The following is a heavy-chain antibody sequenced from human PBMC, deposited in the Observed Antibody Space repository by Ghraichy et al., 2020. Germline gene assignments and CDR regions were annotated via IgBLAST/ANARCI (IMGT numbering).Heavy chain of an antibody. CDR3: VRGRGFKVFDY. J-gene: IGHJ4*02. D-gene: IGHD5-24*01. CDR2: INHSGST. V-gene: IGHV4-34*01. Sequence: SETLSLTCAVSGGSFSGYYWSWIRQPPGKGLEWIGEINHSGSTNYTPSLKSRVTFSVDTSKNQFSLKLSSVTAADTALYYCVRGRGFKVFDYWGQGTLVTVSS. CDR1: GGSFSGYY.